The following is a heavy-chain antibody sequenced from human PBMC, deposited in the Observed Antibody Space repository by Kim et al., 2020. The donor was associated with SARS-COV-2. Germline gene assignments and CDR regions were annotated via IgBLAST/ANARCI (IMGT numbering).Heavy chain of an antibody. J-gene: IGHJ3*02. CDR2: IYYSGCT. CDR1: GGSISSYY. V-gene: IGHV4-59*13. CDR3: ARLGGAGTTPPDAFDI. Sequence: SETLSLTCTVSGGSISSYYWSWIRQPPGKGLEWIGYIYYSGCTNYNPSLKSRVTISVDTSKNQFSLKLSSVTAADTAVYYCARLGGAGTTPPDAFDIWGQGTMVTVSS. D-gene: IGHD1-1*01.